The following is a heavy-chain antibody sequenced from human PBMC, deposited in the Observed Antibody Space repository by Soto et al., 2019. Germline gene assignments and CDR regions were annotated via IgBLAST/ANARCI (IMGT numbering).Heavy chain of an antibody. J-gene: IGHJ4*02. V-gene: IGHV6-1*01. CDR3: ARGTRGDYVFGGFDY. CDR2: TYYRSKWSN. CDR1: GDSVSSNSAA. Sequence: HVQLQQSGPGLVKPSQTLSLTCAISGDSVSSNSAAWNWIRQSPSRGLEWLGRTYYRSKWSNDSAVSVKSRIIIKPDTSKNQCSLQLNSVTPEDTAVYYCARGTRGDYVFGGFDYWGQGTLVTVSS. D-gene: IGHD4-17*01.